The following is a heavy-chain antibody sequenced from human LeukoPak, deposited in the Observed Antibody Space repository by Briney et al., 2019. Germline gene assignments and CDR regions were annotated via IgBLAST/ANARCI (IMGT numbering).Heavy chain of an antibody. CDR3: AKGSSSWYDGWFDP. V-gene: IGHV3-23*01. CDR1: GFTFDDYT. D-gene: IGHD6-13*01. CDR2: ISGSGGST. Sequence: GGSLRLSCAASGFTFDDYTMHWVRQAPGKGLEWVSAISGSGGSTYYADSVKGRFTISRDNSKNTLYLQMNSLRAEDTAVYYWAKGSSSWYDGWFDPWGQGTLVTVSS. J-gene: IGHJ5*02.